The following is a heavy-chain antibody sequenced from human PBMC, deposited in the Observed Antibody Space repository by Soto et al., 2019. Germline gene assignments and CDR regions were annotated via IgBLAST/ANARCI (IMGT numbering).Heavy chain of an antibody. CDR2: INAGNGDT. D-gene: IGHD6-19*01. CDR1: GYTFTRYT. J-gene: IGHJ4*02. CDR3: ARVGGWDDFDY. Sequence: QVHLVQSGAEVKKPGASVNVSCKASGYTFTRYTIHWVRQAPGQRLEWMGWINAGNGDTKSSQRFQERVTITRDTSANTAYMELSNLRSEDTALYYCARVGGWDDFDYWGQGTLVTVSS. V-gene: IGHV1-3*01.